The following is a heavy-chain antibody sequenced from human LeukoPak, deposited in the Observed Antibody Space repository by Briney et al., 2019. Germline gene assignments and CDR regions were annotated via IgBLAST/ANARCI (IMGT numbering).Heavy chain of an antibody. CDR2: ISYDGSNK. CDR1: GFTFSSYA. D-gene: IGHD1-26*01. J-gene: IGHJ4*02. CDR3: ARDRGSYSLLPFDY. V-gene: IGHV3-30-3*01. Sequence: GGSLRLSCAASGFTFSSYAMHWVRQAPGKGLEWVAVISYDGSNKYYADSVKGRFTISRDNSKNTLYLQMNSLRAEDTAVYYCARDRGSYSLLPFDYWGQGTLVTVSS.